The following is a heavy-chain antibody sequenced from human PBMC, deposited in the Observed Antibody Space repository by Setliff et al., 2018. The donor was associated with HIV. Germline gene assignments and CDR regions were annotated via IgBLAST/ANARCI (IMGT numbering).Heavy chain of an antibody. CDR1: GFTLSAYE. V-gene: IGHV3-48*03. Sequence: PGGSLRLSCSASGFTLSAYEVAWVRQSPGGRLEWLSSMTGSAGTTRYADSVKGRFTISRDNARNSLHLQMDSLRVEDTGVFYCVKGGPATPKLGGFDVWGQGSAFEIWGRGTKVTVSS. J-gene: IGHJ3*02. D-gene: IGHD3-16*01. CDR2: MTGSAGTT. CDR3: VKGGPATPKLGGFDVWGQGSAFEI.